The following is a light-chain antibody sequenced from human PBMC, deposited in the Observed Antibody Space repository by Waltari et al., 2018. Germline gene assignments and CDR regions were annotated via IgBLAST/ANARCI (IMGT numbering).Light chain of an antibody. CDR2: EVG. J-gene: IGLJ2*01. CDR3: SSFAGTNNFVV. CDR1: SSDVGGDNY. V-gene: IGLV2-8*01. Sequence: QSALTQPPSASGSPGQSVTISCTGTSSDVGGDNYVSWYQQHPGKAPKLILYEVGQRPSGVPARFSGSKSGNTASLTVSGLQAEDEADYYCSSFAGTNNFVVFGGGTKLTV.